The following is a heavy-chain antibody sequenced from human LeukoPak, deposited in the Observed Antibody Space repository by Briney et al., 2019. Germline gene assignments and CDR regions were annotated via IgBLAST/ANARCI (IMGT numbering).Heavy chain of an antibody. D-gene: IGHD2-2*01. Sequence: GASVTLSCTASGYTFTSHGISWVRQAPGQGLEWMGWISAYNGNTNYAQKLQGRVTITTDTSTSTAHIELRSRISDDAAVYYCATDPPMYPDWFDPWGQGTLVTVSS. CDR3: ATDPPMYPDWFDP. CDR1: GYTFTSHG. J-gene: IGHJ5*02. V-gene: IGHV1-18*01. CDR2: ISAYNGNT.